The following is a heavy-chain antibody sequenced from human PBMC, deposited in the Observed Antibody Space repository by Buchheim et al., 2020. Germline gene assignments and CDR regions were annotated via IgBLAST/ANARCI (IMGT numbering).Heavy chain of an antibody. Sequence: QVQLVESGGGVVQPGRSLRLSCAASGFTFSSYGMHWVRQAPGKGLEWVAVIRNDGSTIYYADSVKGRFTMSRDSSKNTLYLQMNSLRAEDTAVYYCARESVGTARVTGEFDYWGQGTL. J-gene: IGHJ4*02. V-gene: IGHV3-33*01. D-gene: IGHD5-18*01. CDR3: ARESVGTARVTGEFDY. CDR1: GFTFSSYG. CDR2: IRNDGSTI.